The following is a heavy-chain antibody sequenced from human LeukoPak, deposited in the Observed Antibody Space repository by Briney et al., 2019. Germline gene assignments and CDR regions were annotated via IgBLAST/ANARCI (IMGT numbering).Heavy chain of an antibody. CDR1: GFTFSNYA. J-gene: IGHJ5*02. Sequence: PGGSLRLSCAASGFTFSNYAMSWVRQAPGKGLEWVSAISGSGANTYYADPVKGQFTIPRDNSKNTLYLQMNSLRAEDTAVYYCAKAALAYCCGVCYSPFDPWGQGTLVTLSS. CDR3: AKAALAYCCGVCYSPFDP. V-gene: IGHV3-23*01. D-gene: IGHD2-21*02. CDR2: ISGSGANT.